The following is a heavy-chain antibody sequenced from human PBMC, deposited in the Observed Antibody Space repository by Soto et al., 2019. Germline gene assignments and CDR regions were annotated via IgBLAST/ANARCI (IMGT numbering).Heavy chain of an antibody. D-gene: IGHD1-26*01. J-gene: IGHJ5*02. CDR3: ARVKRSTSRLDP. Sequence: SETLSLTCTVSGGSISSSSNYWGWIRQPPGKGLEWLGSIYYSGSTYYNPSLKSGVTISVDTSKNQFSLKLTSVTAADTAVYYCARVKRSTSRLDPWGQGTLVTVSS. V-gene: IGHV4-39*07. CDR2: IYYSGST. CDR1: GGSISSSSNY.